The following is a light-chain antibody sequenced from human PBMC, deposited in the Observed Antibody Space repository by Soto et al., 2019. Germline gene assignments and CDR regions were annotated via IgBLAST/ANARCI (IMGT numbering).Light chain of an antibody. Sequence: VQMTQYPSSLSASVGDRVTITCRASQTISRYLNWYQQRPGKAPNLLIYSASSLQSGVPSRFSGSGSGTDFTLTISSLQPEDFATYYCQQSYITPPITFGQGTRLEIK. CDR1: QTISRY. V-gene: IGKV1-39*01. J-gene: IGKJ5*01. CDR2: SAS. CDR3: QQSYITPPIT.